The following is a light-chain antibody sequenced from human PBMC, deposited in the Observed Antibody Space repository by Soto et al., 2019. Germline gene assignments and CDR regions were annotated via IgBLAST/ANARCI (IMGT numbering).Light chain of an antibody. Sequence: EIVLTQSPATLSVSLGDSATLSCRASQSVSLSLAWFQMRPGQPPRLLIYGASTRATDIPARFSGSGSGTDFTLTISSLQSEDFAVYFCQQYHIWPSWTFGQVTKVEHK. CDR1: QSVSLS. J-gene: IGKJ1*01. V-gene: IGKV3-15*01. CDR2: GAS. CDR3: QQYHIWPSWT.